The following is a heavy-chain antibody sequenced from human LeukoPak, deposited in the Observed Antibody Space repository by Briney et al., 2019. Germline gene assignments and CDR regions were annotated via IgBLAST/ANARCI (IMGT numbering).Heavy chain of an antibody. CDR1: GGSFSGYY. Sequence: PSETLSLTCAVYGGSFSGYYWSWIRQPPGKGLGWIGEINHSGSTNYNPSLKSRVTISVDTSKNQFSLKLSSVTAADTAVYYCARGVDPRYYYDSSGYYYRYWGQGTLVTVSS. CDR2: INHSGST. D-gene: IGHD3-22*01. V-gene: IGHV4-34*01. J-gene: IGHJ4*02. CDR3: ARGVDPRYYYDSSGYYYRY.